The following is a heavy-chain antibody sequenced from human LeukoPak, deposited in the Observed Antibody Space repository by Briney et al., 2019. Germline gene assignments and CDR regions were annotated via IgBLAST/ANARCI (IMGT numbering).Heavy chain of an antibody. V-gene: IGHV4-30-4*01. CDR3: ARARTTVVTRDAFDI. Sequence: SETLSLTCTVSGGSISSGDYYWSWIRQPPGKGLEWIGYIYYSGSTYYNPSLKSRVTISVDTSKNQFSLKLSSVTAADTAVYYCARARTTVVTRDAFDIWGQGTMVTVSS. D-gene: IGHD4-23*01. CDR2: IYYSGST. CDR1: GGSISSGDYY. J-gene: IGHJ3*02.